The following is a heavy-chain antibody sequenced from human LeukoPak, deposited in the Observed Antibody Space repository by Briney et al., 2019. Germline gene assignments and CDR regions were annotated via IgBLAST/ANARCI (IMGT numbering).Heavy chain of an antibody. CDR2: IKEDGSEK. CDR3: ARDGSGNRYYYYGMDV. J-gene: IGHJ6*02. Sequence: PGGSLRLSCAASGFTFSSYWMSWVRQAPGKGLEWVANIKEDGSEKYYVDSVKGRFTISRDNAKNSLYLQVNSLRAEDTAVYYCARDGSGNRYYYYGMDVWGQGTTVTVSS. V-gene: IGHV3-7*04. D-gene: IGHD2-15*01. CDR1: GFTFSSYW.